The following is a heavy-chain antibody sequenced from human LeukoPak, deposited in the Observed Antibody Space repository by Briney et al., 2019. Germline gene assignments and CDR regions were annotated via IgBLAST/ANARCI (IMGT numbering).Heavy chain of an antibody. CDR2: IIPIFGTA. CDR3: ARGGRSSSSAKGGFDP. CDR1: GGTSSSYA. D-gene: IGHD2-2*01. Sequence: SVKVSCKASGGTSSSYAISWVRQAPGQGLEWMGGIIPIFGTANYAQKFQGRVTITTDESTSTAYMELSSLRSEDTAVYYCARGGRSSSSAKGGFDPWGQGTLVTVSS. V-gene: IGHV1-69*05. J-gene: IGHJ5*01.